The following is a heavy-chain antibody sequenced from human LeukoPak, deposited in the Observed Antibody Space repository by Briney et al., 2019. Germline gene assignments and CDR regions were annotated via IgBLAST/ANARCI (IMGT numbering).Heavy chain of an antibody. J-gene: IGHJ4*02. Sequence: GRSLRLSCAASGFTFSNYAMNWVRQAPGKGLEWVAAISYDRSNKYYADSVMGRFTISRDNAKNSLYLQMNSLRAEDTAVYYCARGYSYGVSFDYWGQGTLVTVSS. CDR2: ISYDRSNK. CDR3: ARGYSYGVSFDY. CDR1: GFTFSNYA. V-gene: IGHV3-30-3*01. D-gene: IGHD5-18*01.